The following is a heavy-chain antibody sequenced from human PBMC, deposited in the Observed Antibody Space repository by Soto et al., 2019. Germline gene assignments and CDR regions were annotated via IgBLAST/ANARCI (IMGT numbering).Heavy chain of an antibody. V-gene: IGHV3-21*01. CDR1: GFSFSTYS. CDR3: AREETAWPLAYGLDV. CDR2: ISSRGDT. Sequence: PGGSLRLSCAASGFSFSTYSMNWVRQAPGKGLEWVSSISSRGDTYYADSVKGRFTISRXXXXXXVXLXMXXXXAEXAAVYXCAREETAWPLAYGLDVWGQGTTVTVSS. D-gene: IGHD2-21*02. J-gene: IGHJ6*02.